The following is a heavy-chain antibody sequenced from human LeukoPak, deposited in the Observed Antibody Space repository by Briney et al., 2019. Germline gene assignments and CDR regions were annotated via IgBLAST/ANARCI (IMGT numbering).Heavy chain of an antibody. CDR3: ARYGLRATADY. CDR1: GFIFSTHW. D-gene: IGHD3-10*01. Sequence: GGSLRLSCAASGFIFSTHWMGWVRQIPGKGLEWVAYIKQDGSEKKHVDSVKGRFTISRDNVKNSLFLQMNSLRAEDSGVYYCARYGLRATADYWGQGTLVTVSP. J-gene: IGHJ4*02. CDR2: IKQDGSEK. V-gene: IGHV3-7*01.